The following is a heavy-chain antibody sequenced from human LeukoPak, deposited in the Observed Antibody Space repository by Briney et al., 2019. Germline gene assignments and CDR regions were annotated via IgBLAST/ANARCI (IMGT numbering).Heavy chain of an antibody. CDR1: GDSISSYY. CDR3: ARYACSGGSCYFDY. CDR2: IYPSGNT. V-gene: IGHV4-4*07. D-gene: IGHD2-15*01. J-gene: IGHJ4*02. Sequence: PSETLSLTCTVSGDSISSYYWSWIRQPAGEGLEWIGRIYPSGNTNYNPSLKSRVTMSVDTSKNQFSLRLSSVTAADTAVYYCARYACSGGSCYFDYWGQGTLVTVSS.